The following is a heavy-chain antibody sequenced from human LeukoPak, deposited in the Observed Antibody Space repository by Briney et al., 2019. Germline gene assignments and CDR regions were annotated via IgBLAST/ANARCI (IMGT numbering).Heavy chain of an antibody. CDR2: ISSSSSDT. V-gene: IGHV3-11*06. J-gene: IGHJ4*02. CDR1: GFTFSDSY. D-gene: IGHD5-24*01. Sequence: GGSLRLSCAASGFTFSDSYMSWIRQAPGKGLEWVSYISSSSSDTNYADSVKGRFTISRDNAKNSLYLQMNSLGAEDTAVYYCARGSRTIELGDDYWGQGTLVTVSS. CDR3: ARGSRTIELGDDY.